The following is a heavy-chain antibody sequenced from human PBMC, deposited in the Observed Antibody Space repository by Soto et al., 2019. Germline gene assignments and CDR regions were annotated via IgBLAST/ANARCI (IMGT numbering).Heavy chain of an antibody. V-gene: IGHV3-30*18. Sequence: GGSLRLSCAASGFTFSSYGMHWVRQAPGKGLEWVAVISYDGSNKYYADSVKGRFTISRDNSKNTLYLQMNSLRAEDTAVYYCAKDLGPGIVATDYYYGMDVWGQGTTVTVSS. CDR2: ISYDGSNK. CDR3: AKDLGPGIVATDYYYGMDV. CDR1: GFTFSSYG. J-gene: IGHJ6*02. D-gene: IGHD5-12*01.